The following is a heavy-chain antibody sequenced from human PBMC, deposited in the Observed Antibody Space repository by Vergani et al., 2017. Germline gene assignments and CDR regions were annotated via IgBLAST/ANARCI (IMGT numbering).Heavy chain of an antibody. J-gene: IGHJ3*02. CDR2: IIPIFGIA. CDR3: ARDAVEMATRNAFDI. CDR1: GGTFSSYA. D-gene: IGHD5-24*01. V-gene: IGHV1-69*17. Sequence: QVQLVQSGAEVKKPGSSVKVSCKASGGTFSSYAISWVRQAPGQGLEWMGGIIPIFGIAKYAQKFQGRVTITADKSTSTAYMELSSLRSEDTAVYYCARDAVEMATRNAFDIWGQGTMVTVSS.